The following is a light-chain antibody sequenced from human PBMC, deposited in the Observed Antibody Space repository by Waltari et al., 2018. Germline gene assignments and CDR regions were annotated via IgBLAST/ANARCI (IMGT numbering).Light chain of an antibody. CDR2: EVS. V-gene: IGLV2-23*02. CDR1: SSDVGSYNL. J-gene: IGLJ1*01. Sequence: QSALTQPASVSGSPGQSITISCTGTSSDVGSYNLVSWYQQHPGKAPKLMIYEVSKRPSGVSNRFSGSKSGNTASLTISGLQAEDEADYYCCSYAGSRFYVFGTGTKVTVL. CDR3: CSYAGSRFYV.